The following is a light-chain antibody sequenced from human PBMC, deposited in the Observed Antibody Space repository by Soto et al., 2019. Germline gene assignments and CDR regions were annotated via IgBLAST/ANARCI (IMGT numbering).Light chain of an antibody. CDR3: NQYNKWPPGT. CDR1: QSVGTN. J-gene: IGKJ1*01. V-gene: IGKV3-15*01. CDR2: GAS. Sequence: EIVMTQSPATLSVSPGERATLSCRASQSVGTNLAWYQQKPGQAPRLLIYGASTRATGIPARFGGSGSGTEFTLTISSLQSEDFAVYYWNQYNKWPPGTFGQGTKVEIK.